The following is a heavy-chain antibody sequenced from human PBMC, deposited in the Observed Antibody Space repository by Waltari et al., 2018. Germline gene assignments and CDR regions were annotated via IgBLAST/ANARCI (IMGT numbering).Heavy chain of an antibody. CDR1: GGSISPNYN. CDR3: GRIAFGDEGGYFQY. D-gene: IGHD4-17*01. Sequence: QLQLQESGHGLVKPSETLSLTCTVSGGSISPNYNWGWIRQPPGKGLEWMGNMQYRGSTFYNPSLESRVTISLDTWKNQFSLRLSSVGAADTAMYFCGRIAFGDEGGYFQYWGQGTLVTVSS. CDR2: MQYRGST. V-gene: IGHV4-39*01. J-gene: IGHJ1*01.